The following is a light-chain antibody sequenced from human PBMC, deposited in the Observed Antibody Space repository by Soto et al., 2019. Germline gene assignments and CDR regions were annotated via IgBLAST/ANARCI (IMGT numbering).Light chain of an antibody. Sequence: TQSPDTLSLSAGEPATLSCRASQSVSSSVAWYQHKPGQPPRLVVYDASTRATGIPDRCSGGGASTEFTLLISSLQSEDFLVYYCQQYNSWPPITFGQGTRGEIK. CDR2: DAS. J-gene: IGKJ5*01. V-gene: IGKV3-15*01. CDR1: QSVSSS. CDR3: QQYNSWPPIT.